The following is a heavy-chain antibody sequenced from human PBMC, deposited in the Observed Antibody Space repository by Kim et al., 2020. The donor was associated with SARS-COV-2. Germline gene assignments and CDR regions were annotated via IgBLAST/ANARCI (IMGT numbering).Heavy chain of an antibody. CDR2: IKQDGTEK. Sequence: RGSLRLSCSGSGFSFSGFWMSWVRQAPGKGLEWVAKIKQDGTEKYYVDSVEGRFTISRDNAKNSLYLQMNSLRAEDTAVYYCAAGRGYYLGGPGTRVTVSS. J-gene: IGHJ4*02. V-gene: IGHV3-7*03. CDR3: AAGRGYYL. D-gene: IGHD3-10*01. CDR1: GFSFSGFW.